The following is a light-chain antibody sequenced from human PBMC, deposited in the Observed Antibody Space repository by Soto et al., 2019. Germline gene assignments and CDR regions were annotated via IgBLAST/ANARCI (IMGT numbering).Light chain of an antibody. Sequence: DIQMTQSPSTLSASVGDRVTITCRASQSISSWLAWYQQKPGKAPKVLIYDVSSFESGVPSRFSGRGSGTEFTLTITSLQPDDFATYDCQEYDSYSSTFGQGTKLHIK. V-gene: IGKV1-5*01. J-gene: IGKJ2*01. CDR1: QSISSW. CDR3: QEYDSYSST. CDR2: DVS.